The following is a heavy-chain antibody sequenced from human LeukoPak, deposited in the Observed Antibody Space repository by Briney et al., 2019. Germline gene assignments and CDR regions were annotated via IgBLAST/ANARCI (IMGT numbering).Heavy chain of an antibody. CDR1: GFTFSGSP. D-gene: IGHD3-3*01. V-gene: IGHV3-73*01. J-gene: IGHJ4*02. Sequence: PGGSLKLSCAASGFTFSGSPMHWVRQASGKGLEWVGRIRTKATSYDAAYAASVKGRFTISRDDSKNTAYLQMNSLRAEDTAVYYCAREGGITIFGVVIQPGYFDYWGQGTLVTVSS. CDR3: AREGGITIFGVVIQPGYFDY. CDR2: IRTKATSYDA.